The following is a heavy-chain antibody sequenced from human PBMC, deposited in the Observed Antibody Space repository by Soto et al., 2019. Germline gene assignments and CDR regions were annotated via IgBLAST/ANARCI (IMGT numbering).Heavy chain of an antibody. D-gene: IGHD1-1*01. Sequence: QVHLVESGGGVVQPGRSLRLSCTATGFTFNHSGMHWVRQAPGKGLEWMAVISYDGSREDYADSVEGRFTISRDNSKNTLYRQKSSLRPEDTALYFCAGDRQLGYWGQGTLVTVSS. CDR1: GFTFNHSG. CDR3: AGDRQLGY. J-gene: IGHJ4*02. V-gene: IGHV3-30*03. CDR2: ISYDGSRE.